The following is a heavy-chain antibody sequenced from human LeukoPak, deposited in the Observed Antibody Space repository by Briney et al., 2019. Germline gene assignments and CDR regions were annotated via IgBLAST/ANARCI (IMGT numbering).Heavy chain of an antibody. CDR3: ARGSVAGTGVHFDY. CDR1: GGSISSYY. V-gene: IGHV4-4*07. Sequence: SETLSLTCTVSGGSISSYYWSWMRQPAGKGLEWIGRIYTSGSTNYNPSLKSRVTMSVDTSKNQFSLKLNSLTAADTAVYYCARGSVAGTGVHFDYWGQGTLVTVSS. CDR2: IYTSGST. D-gene: IGHD6-19*01. J-gene: IGHJ4*02.